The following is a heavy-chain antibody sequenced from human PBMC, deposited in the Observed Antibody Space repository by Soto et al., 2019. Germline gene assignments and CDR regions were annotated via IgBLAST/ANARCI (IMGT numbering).Heavy chain of an antibody. CDR2: INPNSGGT. D-gene: IGHD3-22*01. J-gene: IGHJ6*02. Sequence: ASVKVSCKASGYKFTTYFIHWVRQAPGQGLEWMGWINPNSGGTNYAQKFQGWVTMTRDTSISTAYMELSRLRSDDTAVYYCARGPGYYDADYYYGMDVWGQGTTVTVSS. CDR1: GYKFTTYF. V-gene: IGHV1-2*04. CDR3: ARGPGYYDADYYYGMDV.